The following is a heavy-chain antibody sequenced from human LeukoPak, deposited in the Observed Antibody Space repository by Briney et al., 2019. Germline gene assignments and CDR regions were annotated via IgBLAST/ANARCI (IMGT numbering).Heavy chain of an antibody. V-gene: IGHV1-3*01. CDR1: GYTFTSYA. D-gene: IGHD2/OR15-2a*01. Sequence: ASVKISCTASGYTFTSYAIHWVRQAPGQRLEWMGWISAGNGNTKYSQNFQGRVTFISNTSATTAFMELSSLRCEDAAVYFCARGTTRKYGDFDYWGQGTLVTVSS. CDR2: ISAGNGNT. J-gene: IGHJ4*02. CDR3: ARGTTRKYGDFDY.